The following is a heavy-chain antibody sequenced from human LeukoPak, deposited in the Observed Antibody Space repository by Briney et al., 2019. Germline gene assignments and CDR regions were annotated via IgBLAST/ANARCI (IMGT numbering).Heavy chain of an antibody. CDR2: IGGSGSYI. CDR3: VRLRRNNDRSGYYYYYAY. V-gene: IGHV3-21*01. Sequence: PGGSLRLSCAASGFTFSHYAMHWVRQAPGKGLEWVSSIGGSGSYIYYADSVKGRFTISRDNAKNSLSLQVNSLRAEDTAVYFCVRLRRNNDRSGYYYYYAYWGQGTLVTVSS. CDR1: GFTFSHYA. D-gene: IGHD3-22*01. J-gene: IGHJ4*02.